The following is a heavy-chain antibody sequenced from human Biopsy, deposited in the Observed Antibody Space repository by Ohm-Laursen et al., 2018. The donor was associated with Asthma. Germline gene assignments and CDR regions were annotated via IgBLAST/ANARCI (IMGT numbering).Heavy chain of an antibody. Sequence: SLRLSCSASGFSFSNFAIHWVRQAPSKGLEWVGVISKDASTQDYADTVKGRFTMARDNSKNTLDLQMNSLREEDTAVYYCVRDGTDDAFDIWGQGTVVSVSS. D-gene: IGHD1-1*01. CDR2: ISKDASTQ. J-gene: IGHJ3*02. V-gene: IGHV3-30*01. CDR3: VRDGTDDAFDI. CDR1: GFSFSNFA.